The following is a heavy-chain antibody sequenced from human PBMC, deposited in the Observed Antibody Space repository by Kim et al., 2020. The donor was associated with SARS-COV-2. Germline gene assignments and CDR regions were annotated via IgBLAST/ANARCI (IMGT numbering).Heavy chain of an antibody. D-gene: IGHD3-9*01. CDR3: ARGNILTGQFDY. V-gene: IGHV4-34*01. Sequence: SETLSLTCAVYGGSFSGYYWSWIRQPPGKGLEWIGEINHSGSTNYNPSLKSRVTISVDTSKNQFSLKLSSVTAADTAVYYCARGNILTGQFDYWGQGTLV. CDR2: INHSGST. CDR1: GGSFSGYY. J-gene: IGHJ4*02.